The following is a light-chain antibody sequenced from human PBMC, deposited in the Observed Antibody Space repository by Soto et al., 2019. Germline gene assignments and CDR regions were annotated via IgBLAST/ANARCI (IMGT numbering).Light chain of an antibody. CDR3: NSYTTHGNRV. V-gene: IGLV2-14*01. CDR1: SSDVGAYNY. J-gene: IGLJ1*01. Sequence: QSALTQPASVSGSPGQSITISCTGTSSDVGAYNYVSWYQQHPGKAPKLLIYEVTNRPSGVSNRFSGSTSGNTAALTISGLQAEDESDYYCNSYTTHGNRVFGTGTKLTVL. CDR2: EVT.